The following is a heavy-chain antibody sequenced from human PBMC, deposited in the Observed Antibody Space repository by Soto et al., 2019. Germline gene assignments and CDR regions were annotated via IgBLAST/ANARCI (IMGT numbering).Heavy chain of an antibody. D-gene: IGHD1-1*01. V-gene: IGHV1-69*01. J-gene: IGHJ4*02. CDR2: IIPIFGTA. CDR1: GGTFSSYA. Sequence: QVQLVQSGAEVKKPGSSVKVSCKASGGTFSSYAISWVRQAPGQGLEWMGGIIPIFGTANYAQKFQGRVTITADESTSTAYTELSSLRSEDTAVYYCARDLEGNNLRSPPCYWGQGTLVTVSS. CDR3: ARDLEGNNLRSPPCY.